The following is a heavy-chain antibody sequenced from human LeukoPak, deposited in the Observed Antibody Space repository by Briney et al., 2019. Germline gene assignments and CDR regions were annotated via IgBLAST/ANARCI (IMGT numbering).Heavy chain of an antibody. CDR2: ISGSGGST. D-gene: IGHD1-26*01. V-gene: IGHV3-23*01. J-gene: IGHJ4*02. CDR1: GFTFSSYA. CDR3: AKDLVVEVGATNFDY. Sequence: GGSLRLSCAVSGFTFSSYAMSWVRQAPGKGLEWVSAISGSGGSTYYADSVKGRFTISRDNSKNTLYLQMNSLRAEDTAVYYFAKDLVVEVGATNFDYWGQGTLVTVSS.